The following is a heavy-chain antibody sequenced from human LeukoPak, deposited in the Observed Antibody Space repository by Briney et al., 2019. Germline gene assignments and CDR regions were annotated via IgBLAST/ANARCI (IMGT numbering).Heavy chain of an antibody. V-gene: IGHV3-30*02. Sequence: GGSLRLSCAASKFTFSSYGMHWVRQAPGKGLEWVAFIRYDGGNKYYADSVRGRFTISRDNSKNTLYLQLNSLRAEDTAVYYCAKSHRGHCSTTTYDDEGDYWGQGTLVTVSS. D-gene: IGHD2-2*01. CDR1: KFTFSSYG. CDR2: IRYDGGNK. J-gene: IGHJ4*02. CDR3: AKSHRGHCSTTTYDDEGDY.